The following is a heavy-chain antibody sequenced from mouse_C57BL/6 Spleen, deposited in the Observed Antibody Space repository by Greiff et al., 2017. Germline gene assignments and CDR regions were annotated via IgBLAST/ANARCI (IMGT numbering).Heavy chain of an antibody. CDR2: IYPRSGNT. D-gene: IGHD1-1*01. V-gene: IGHV1-81*01. CDR3: ANYYGSSYGGYFDV. J-gene: IGHJ1*03. Sequence: QVQLQQPGAELARPGASVKLSCKASGYTFTSYGISWVKQRTGQGLEWIGEIYPRSGNTYYNEKFKGKATLTADKSSSTAYMELRSLTSEDSAVYFCANYYGSSYGGYFDVWGTGTTVTVSS. CDR1: GYTFTSYG.